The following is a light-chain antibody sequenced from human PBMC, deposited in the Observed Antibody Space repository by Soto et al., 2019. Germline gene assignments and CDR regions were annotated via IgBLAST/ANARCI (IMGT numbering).Light chain of an antibody. Sequence: QSALTQPASVSGSPGQSITISCTGTSSDIGGSSLVAWYQQHPGTAPKLIIYEGTKRPSGVSNRFSGSKSGNTASLTISGLQAEDEADYYYSSYAGSRISVMFGEGTKVTVL. V-gene: IGLV2-23*01. J-gene: IGLJ3*02. CDR2: EGT. CDR1: SSDIGGSSL. CDR3: SSYAGSRISVM.